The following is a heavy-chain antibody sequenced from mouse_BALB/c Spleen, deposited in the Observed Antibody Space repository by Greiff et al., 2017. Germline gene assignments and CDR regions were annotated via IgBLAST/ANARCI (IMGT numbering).Heavy chain of an antibody. CDR1: GYTFTDYN. CDR3: ADYYRYGEGYFDV. V-gene: IGHV1S29*02. Sequence: VQLQQSGPELVKPGASVKISCKASGYTFTDYNMHWVKQSHGKSLEWIGYIYPYNGGTGYNQKFKSKATLTVDNSSSTAYMEPRSLTSEDSAVYYCADYYRYGEGYFDVWGAGTTVTVSS. J-gene: IGHJ1*01. D-gene: IGHD2-14*01. CDR2: IYPYNGGT.